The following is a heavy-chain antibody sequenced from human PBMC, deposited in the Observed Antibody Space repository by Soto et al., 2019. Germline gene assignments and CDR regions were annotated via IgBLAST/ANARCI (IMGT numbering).Heavy chain of an antibody. CDR1: GVTCGSFG. J-gene: IGHJ4*01. Sequence: GGFMRLSRRAAGVTCGSFGRIWVSTAHGKGLEWLATIKMDASEKKYVDSVKGRFTMSRDNAKNSLYLQMDSLRAEDTAVYYCARDSGYGSGASVKHYLDDWGHGTPVTFSS. D-gene: IGHD3-10*01. CDR3: ARDSGYGSGASVKHYLDD. V-gene: IGHV3-7*01. CDR2: IKMDASEK.